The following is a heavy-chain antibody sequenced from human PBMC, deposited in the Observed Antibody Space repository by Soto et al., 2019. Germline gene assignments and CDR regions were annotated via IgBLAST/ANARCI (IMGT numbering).Heavy chain of an antibody. V-gene: IGHV4-39*01. D-gene: IGHD4-17*01. CDR3: ARYGDYEDFDY. Sequence: SETLSLTCTVSGGSISSSSYYWGWIRQPPGKGLEWIGSIYYSGSTYYNPSLKSRVTISVDTSKNQFSLKLSSVTAADTAVYYCARYGDYEDFDYWGQGTLVTVSS. CDR2: IYYSGST. J-gene: IGHJ4*02. CDR1: GGSISSSSYY.